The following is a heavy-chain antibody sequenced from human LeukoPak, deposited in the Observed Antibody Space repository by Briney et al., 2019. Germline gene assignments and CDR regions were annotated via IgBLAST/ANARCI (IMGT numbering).Heavy chain of an antibody. J-gene: IGHJ5*02. D-gene: IGHD4-17*01. CDR3: ARDRMTTIDP. Sequence: SETLSLTCTVSGGSISSGSYYWSWIRQPAGKGLEWIGRIYTSGSINYNPSLGSRVTISIDTSKNQFSLKLTSVTAADTAVYYCARDRMTTIDPWGQGTLVTVSS. CDR2: IYTSGSI. V-gene: IGHV4-61*02. CDR1: GGSISSGSYY.